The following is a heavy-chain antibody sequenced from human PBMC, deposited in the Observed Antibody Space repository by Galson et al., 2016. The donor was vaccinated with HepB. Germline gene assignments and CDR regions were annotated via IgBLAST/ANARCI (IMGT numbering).Heavy chain of an antibody. J-gene: IGHJ4*02. CDR2: IYPGDSDT. D-gene: IGHD4-17*01. CDR1: GDIFTSYW. Sequence: QSGAEVKMPGESLKISCKLSGDIFTSYWIGWVRQMPGKGLEWMGVIYPGDSDTRYSPSFEDQVIISADRSNSIAYLQWRALKTSDSGMYFCASVSTVTTNCFHHWGQGTLVSVSS. V-gene: IGHV5-51*01. CDR3: ASVSTVTTNCFHH.